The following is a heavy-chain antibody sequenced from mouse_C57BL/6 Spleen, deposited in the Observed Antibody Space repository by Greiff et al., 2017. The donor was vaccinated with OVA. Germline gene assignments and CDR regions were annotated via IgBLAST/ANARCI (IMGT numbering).Heavy chain of an antibody. CDR2: ISGGGGNT. CDR1: GFTFSSYT. Sequence: EVMLVESGGGLVKPGGSLKLSCAASGFTFSSYTMSWVRQTPEKRLEWVATISGGGGNTYYPDSVKGRFTISRDNAKNTLYLQMSSLRSEDTALYYCARPYYYGSENYFDYWGQGTTLTVSS. D-gene: IGHD1-1*01. J-gene: IGHJ2*01. V-gene: IGHV5-9*01. CDR3: ARPYYYGSENYFDY.